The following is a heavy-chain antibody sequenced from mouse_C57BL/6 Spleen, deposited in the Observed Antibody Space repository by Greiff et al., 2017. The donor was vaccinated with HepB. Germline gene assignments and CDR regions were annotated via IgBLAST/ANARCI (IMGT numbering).Heavy chain of an antibody. CDR3: ARGTMGYGSRDAMDY. J-gene: IGHJ4*01. Sequence: VQVVESGAELVKPGASVKMSCKASGYTFTTYPIEWMKQNHGKSLEWIGNFHPYNDDTKYNEKFKGKATLTVEKSSSTVYLELSRLTSDDSAVYYGARGTMGYGSRDAMDYWGQGASVTVSS. D-gene: IGHD1-1*01. CDR2: FHPYNDDT. CDR1: GYTFTTYP. V-gene: IGHV1-47*01.